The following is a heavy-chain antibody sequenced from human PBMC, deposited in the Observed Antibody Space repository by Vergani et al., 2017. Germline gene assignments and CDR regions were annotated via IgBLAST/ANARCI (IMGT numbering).Heavy chain of an antibody. CDR2: IYTSGST. D-gene: IGHD2-2*01. J-gene: IGHJ3*02. Sequence: QVQLQESGPGLVKPSQTLSLTCTVSGGSISSGSYYWSWIRQPAGKGLEWIGRIYTSGSTNYNPSLKSRVTISVDTSKNQFSLKLSALTAADTAVYYCARGLHGVWGYCSSTSCKRGGAFDIWGQGTMVTVSS. CDR3: ARGLHGVWGYCSSTSCKRGGAFDI. V-gene: IGHV4-61*02. CDR1: GGSISSGSYY.